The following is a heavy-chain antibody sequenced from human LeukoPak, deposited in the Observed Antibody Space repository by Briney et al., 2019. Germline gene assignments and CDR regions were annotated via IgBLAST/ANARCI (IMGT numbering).Heavy chain of an antibody. V-gene: IGHV1-46*01. Sequence: ASVKVSCKASGGTFSSYAISWVRQAPGQGLEWMGIINPSGGSTSYAQKFQGRVTMTRDTSTSTVYMELSSLRSEDTAVYYCARVIYDSSGYVDAFDIWGQGTMVTVSS. CDR1: GGTFSSYA. D-gene: IGHD3-22*01. CDR3: ARVIYDSSGYVDAFDI. CDR2: INPSGGST. J-gene: IGHJ3*02.